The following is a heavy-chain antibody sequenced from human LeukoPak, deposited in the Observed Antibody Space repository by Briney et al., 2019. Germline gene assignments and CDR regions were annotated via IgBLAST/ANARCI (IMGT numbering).Heavy chain of an antibody. V-gene: IGHV3-9*01. CDR2: ISWNSGSI. Sequence: GRSLRLSCAASGFTFYDYAMHWVRQAPGKGLEWVSGISWNSGSIGYADSVKGRFTISRDNAKNSLYLQMNSLRAEDTALYYCAKASLSGYDIYYFDYWGQGTLVTVSS. D-gene: IGHD5-12*01. J-gene: IGHJ4*02. CDR3: AKASLSGYDIYYFDY. CDR1: GFTFYDYA.